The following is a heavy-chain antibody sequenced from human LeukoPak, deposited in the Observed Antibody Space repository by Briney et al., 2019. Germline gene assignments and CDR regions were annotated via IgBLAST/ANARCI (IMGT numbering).Heavy chain of an antibody. CDR2: INPNSGGT. J-gene: IGHJ4*02. CDR1: GYTFTGYY. CDR3: ARDTHPHYGGNGGTTDY. Sequence: ASVKVSCKASGYTFTGYYMHWVRQAPGQGLEWMGWINPNSGGTNYAQKFQGRVTMTRDTSISTAYMELSRLRSDDTAVYYCARDTHPHYGGNGGTTDYWGQGTLVTVSS. D-gene: IGHD4-23*01. V-gene: IGHV1-2*02.